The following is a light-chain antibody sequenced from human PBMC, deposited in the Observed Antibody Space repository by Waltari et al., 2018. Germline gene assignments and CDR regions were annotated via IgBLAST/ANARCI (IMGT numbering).Light chain of an antibody. CDR1: SSDVGAYNY. CDR2: EVT. V-gene: IGLV2-8*01. J-gene: IGLJ2*01. CDR3: SSYADNTWI. Sequence: QSALTQPPSASGSPGQSVTISCTGTSSDVGAYNYVSWYQQHPGKAPKLMIYEVTKRPSGVPDRFSGSKSGNTASLTVSGLQAEDEADYYCSSYADNTWIFGGGTKLT.